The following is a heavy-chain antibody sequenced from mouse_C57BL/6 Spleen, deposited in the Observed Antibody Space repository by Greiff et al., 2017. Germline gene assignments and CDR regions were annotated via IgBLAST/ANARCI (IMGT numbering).Heavy chain of an antibody. D-gene: IGHD1-1*01. CDR3: ALITTVEVC. CDR1: GYSFTGYY. J-gene: IGHJ2*01. CDR2: INPSTGGT. V-gene: IGHV1-42*01. Sequence: VQLQQSGPELVKPGASVKISCKASGYSFTGYYMNWVKQSPEKSLEWIGEINPSTGGTTYNQKFKAKATLTVDKSSSTAYMQLKSLTSEDSAVYYCALITTVEVCGGQGTTLTVSS.